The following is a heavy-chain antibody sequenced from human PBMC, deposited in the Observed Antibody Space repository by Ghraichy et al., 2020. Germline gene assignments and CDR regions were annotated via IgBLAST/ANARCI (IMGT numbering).Heavy chain of an antibody. CDR1: GFTFSRYT. CDR3: ARRDYYYYVMDV. Sequence: GGSLRLSCKASGFTFSRYTMNWVRQAPGKGLEWVASISTVSNYISYADSLTGRFTISRNNAKNSLVLQMSSLRAEDTAVYFCARRDYYYYVMDVWGQRTTVTVSS. J-gene: IGHJ6*02. V-gene: IGHV3-21*06. CDR2: ISTVSNYI.